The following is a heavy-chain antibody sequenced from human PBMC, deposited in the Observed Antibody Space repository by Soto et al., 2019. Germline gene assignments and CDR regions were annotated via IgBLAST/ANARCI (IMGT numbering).Heavy chain of an antibody. D-gene: IGHD3-22*01. CDR2: ISAYNGNT. Sequence: ASVKVSCKASGYTFTSYGISWVRQAPGQGLEWMGWISAYNGNTNYAQKLQGRVTMTTDTSTSTAYMELRSLRSDDTAVYYCARDPAYYDSSEGYFDYWGQGTLVTVSS. CDR1: GYTFTSYG. CDR3: ARDPAYYDSSEGYFDY. J-gene: IGHJ4*02. V-gene: IGHV1-18*01.